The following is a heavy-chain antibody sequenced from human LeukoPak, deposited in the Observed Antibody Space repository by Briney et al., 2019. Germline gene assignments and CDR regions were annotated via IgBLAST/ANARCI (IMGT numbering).Heavy chain of an antibody. CDR2: IYYSGST. D-gene: IGHD3-22*01. Sequence: SETLSLTCTVSGGSISSSSYYWGWIRQPPGKGLEWIGSIYYSGSTYYNPSLKSRVTISVDTSKNQFSLKLSSVTAADTAVYYCARDVSGYAWFDPWGQGTLVTVSS. CDR3: ARDVSGYAWFDP. J-gene: IGHJ5*02. CDR1: GGSISSSSYY. V-gene: IGHV4-39*07.